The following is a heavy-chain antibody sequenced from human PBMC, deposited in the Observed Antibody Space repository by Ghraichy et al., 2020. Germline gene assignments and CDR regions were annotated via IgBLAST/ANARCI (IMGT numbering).Heavy chain of an antibody. CDR3: ARRVVVVAAIYYGMDV. CDR1: GGSFSGYY. CDR2: INHSGST. V-gene: IGHV4-34*01. D-gene: IGHD2-15*01. Sequence: SETLSLTCAVYGGSFSGYYWSWIRQPPGKGLEWIGEINHSGSTNYNPSLKSRVTISVDTSKNQFSLKLSSVTAADTAVYYCARRVVVVAAIYYGMDVWGQGTTVTVSS. J-gene: IGHJ6*02.